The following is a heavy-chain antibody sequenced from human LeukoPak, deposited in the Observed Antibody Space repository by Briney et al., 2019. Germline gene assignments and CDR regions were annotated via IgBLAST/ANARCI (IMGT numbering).Heavy chain of an antibody. D-gene: IGHD2-2*01. J-gene: IGHJ5*02. CDR1: GGSFSSYA. Sequence: SVKVSCKASGGSFSSYAIGWVRQAPGQGLEWMGSIIPILGIANYAQKFQGRVTITTDESTSTAYMELSSLRSEDTAVYYCARDRVRSSTSCLGAWGQGTLVTVSS. CDR2: IIPILGIA. V-gene: IGHV1-69*04. CDR3: ARDRVRSSTSCLGA.